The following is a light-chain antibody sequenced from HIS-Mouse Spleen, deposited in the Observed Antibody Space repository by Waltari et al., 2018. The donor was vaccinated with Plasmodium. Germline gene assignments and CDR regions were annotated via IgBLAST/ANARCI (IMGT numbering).Light chain of an antibody. Sequence: QSALTQPASVSGSPGQSITISCPGTRSDVGSYNLFSWYQQHPGKAPNLMIYEGSKRPSGVSNRFSGSKSGNTASLTISGLQAEDEADYYCCSYAGSSTYVFGTGTKVTVL. CDR1: RSDVGSYNL. J-gene: IGLJ1*01. V-gene: IGLV2-23*01. CDR2: EGS. CDR3: CSYAGSSTYV.